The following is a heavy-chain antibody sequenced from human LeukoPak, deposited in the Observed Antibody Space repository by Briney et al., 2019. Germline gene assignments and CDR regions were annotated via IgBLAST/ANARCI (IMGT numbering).Heavy chain of an antibody. CDR2: IYYSGST. CDR1: GGSFSSDY. CDR3: ARDRYDILTGSLPGHRNGMDV. J-gene: IGHJ6*02. D-gene: IGHD3-9*01. Sequence: KPSETLSLTCTVSGGSFSSDYWSWIRQHPGKGLEWIEYIYYSGSTKYNPSLKSRVTISVDTYKNQFSLNLSYVTAADTAVYYCARDRYDILTGSLPGHRNGMDVWGQETTVSV. V-gene: IGHV4-59*01.